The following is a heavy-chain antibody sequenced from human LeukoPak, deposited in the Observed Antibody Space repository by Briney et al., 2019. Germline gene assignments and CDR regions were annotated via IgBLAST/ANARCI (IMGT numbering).Heavy chain of an antibody. J-gene: IGHJ6*02. Sequence: GGSLRLSCAASGFTFSSYGMHWVRQAPGKGLEWVAVIWYGGSNKYYADSVKGRFTISRDNAKNSLYLQMNSLRAEDTAVYYCARDRLLFRDYYGMDVWGQGTTVTVSS. CDR3: ARDRLLFRDYYGMDV. CDR2: IWYGGSNK. CDR1: GFTFSSYG. D-gene: IGHD2-21*01. V-gene: IGHV3-33*08.